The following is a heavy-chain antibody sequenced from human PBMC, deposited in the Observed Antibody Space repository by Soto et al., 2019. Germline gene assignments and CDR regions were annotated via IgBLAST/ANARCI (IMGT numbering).Heavy chain of an antibody. CDR3: ARDPRFYGSDRNSPSPPWPWYFDY. D-gene: IGHD2-15*01. CDR2: INPSGGST. CDR1: GYTFTSYY. Sequence: EASVKVSCKASGYTFTSYYMHWVRQAPGQGLEWMGIINPSGGSTSYAQKFQGRVTMTRDTSTSTVYMELSSLRSEDTAVYYCARDPRFYGSDRNSPSPPWPWYFDYWGQGTLVTVSS. J-gene: IGHJ4*02. V-gene: IGHV1-46*03.